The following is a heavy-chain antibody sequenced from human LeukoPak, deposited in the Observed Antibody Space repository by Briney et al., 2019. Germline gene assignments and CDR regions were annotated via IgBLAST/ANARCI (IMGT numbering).Heavy chain of an antibody. J-gene: IGHJ4*02. CDR3: ARVIVATNTLVG. D-gene: IGHD5-12*01. CDR2: IIPIFGTA. V-gene: IGHV1-69*05. Sequence: ASVKVSCKASGGTFSSYAISWVRQAPGQGLEWMGGIIPIFGTANYAQKFQGRVTITTDESTGTAYMELSSLRSEDTAVYYCARVIVATNTLVGWGQGTLVTVSS. CDR1: GGTFSSYA.